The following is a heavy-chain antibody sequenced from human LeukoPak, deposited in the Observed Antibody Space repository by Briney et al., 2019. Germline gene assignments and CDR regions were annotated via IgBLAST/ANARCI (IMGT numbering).Heavy chain of an antibody. CDR2: ISSSGSTI. CDR1: GFTFSDYY. V-gene: IGHV3-11*04. D-gene: IGHD4-17*01. J-gene: IGHJ4*02. CDR3: ASDTTVTTFDY. Sequence: GGSLRLSCAASGFTFSDYYMSWIRQAPGKGLEWVSYISSSGSTIYYADSVKGRFTISRDNAKNSLYLQMNSLRAEDTAVYYCASDTTVTTFDYWGQGTLVTVSS.